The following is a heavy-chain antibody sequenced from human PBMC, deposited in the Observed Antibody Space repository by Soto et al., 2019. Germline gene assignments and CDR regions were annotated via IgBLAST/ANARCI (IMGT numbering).Heavy chain of an antibody. Sequence: ASVKVSCKASGYTFTSYYMHWVRQAPGQGLEWMGIINPSGGSTSYAQKFQGRVTMTRDTSTSTVYMKLRSLRSEDTAVYYCARDKVRSYYGSGSYYPTLGNYYYGMDAWGQGTTVTVSS. CDR3: ARDKVRSYYGSGSYYPTLGNYYYGMDA. CDR1: GYTFTSYY. D-gene: IGHD3-10*01. V-gene: IGHV1-46*01. J-gene: IGHJ6*02. CDR2: INPSGGST.